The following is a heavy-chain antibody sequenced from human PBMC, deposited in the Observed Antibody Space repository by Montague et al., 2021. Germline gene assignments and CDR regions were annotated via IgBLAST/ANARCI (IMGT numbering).Heavy chain of an antibody. CDR3: GGAPRRGGMDV. J-gene: IGHJ6*03. Sequence: SLRLSCAASGFTFGGYWMSWVRQAPGKGLEWVADIGDNGVDAYYVDSVKGRFTVSRDNAKSSLYLQMNSLRAEDTAVYYCGGAPRRGGMDVWGKGTTVTVSS. CDR1: GFTFGGYW. V-gene: IGHV3-7*01. CDR2: IGDNGVDA. D-gene: IGHD1-26*01.